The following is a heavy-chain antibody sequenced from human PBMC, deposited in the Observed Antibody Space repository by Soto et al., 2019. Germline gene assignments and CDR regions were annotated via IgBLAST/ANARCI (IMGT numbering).Heavy chain of an antibody. D-gene: IGHD5-12*01. CDR3: ARVNSGYDSVHFDY. V-gene: IGHV1-69*13. CDR1: GGTFSSYA. Sequence: SVKVSCKASGGTFSSYAISWVRQAPGQGLEWMGGIIPIFGTANYAQKFQGRVTVTADESTSTAYMELSSLRSEDTAVYYCARVNSGYDSVHFDYWGQGTLVTVSS. CDR2: IIPIFGTA. J-gene: IGHJ4*02.